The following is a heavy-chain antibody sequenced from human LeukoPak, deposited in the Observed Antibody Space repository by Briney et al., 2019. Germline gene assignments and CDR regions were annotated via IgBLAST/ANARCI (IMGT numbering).Heavy chain of an antibody. CDR2: IYYRGST. D-gene: IGHD1-26*01. CDR3: ATEASDTSLLDY. V-gene: IGHV4-39*07. Sequence: SETLSLTCTVSGGSISSSNYYWGWIRQPPGKGLEWIGSIYYRGSTYYNPSLKSRVTISVDMSKNQFFLKLSSVTAADTAVYYCATEASDTSLLDYWGQGTLVTVSS. CDR1: GGSISSSNYY. J-gene: IGHJ4*02.